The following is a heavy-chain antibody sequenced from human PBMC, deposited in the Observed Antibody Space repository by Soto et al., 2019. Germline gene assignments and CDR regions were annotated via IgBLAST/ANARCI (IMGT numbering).Heavy chain of an antibody. V-gene: IGHV3-21*01. CDR2: ISSSSSYI. Sequence: GGSLRLSCAASGFTFSSYSMNWVRQAPGKGLEWVSSISSSSSYIYYADSVKGRFIITRDNANNSLYLQMNSLRAENAVVYYCAGDKPGDDAFDIWGQGTMVTVSS. CDR3: AGDKPGDDAFDI. J-gene: IGHJ3*02. CDR1: GFTFSSYS. D-gene: IGHD7-27*01.